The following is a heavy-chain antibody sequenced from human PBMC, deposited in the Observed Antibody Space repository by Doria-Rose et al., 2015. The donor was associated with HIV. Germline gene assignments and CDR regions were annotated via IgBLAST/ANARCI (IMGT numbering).Heavy chain of an antibody. Sequence: QVQLQQWDAGLLKPSETLSLTCAVYGGSFSGHYWNRIRQPPGKGLEWVGEINHSGSTNYNPLLKSRVTISVDTSKNQFSLKLSSVTAADTAVYYCARAGDYDFRGGSYYFDYWGQGTLVTVSS. D-gene: IGHD3-3*01. CDR3: ARAGDYDFRGGSYYFDY. V-gene: IGHV4-34*01. CDR1: GGSFSGHY. CDR2: INHSGST. J-gene: IGHJ4*02.